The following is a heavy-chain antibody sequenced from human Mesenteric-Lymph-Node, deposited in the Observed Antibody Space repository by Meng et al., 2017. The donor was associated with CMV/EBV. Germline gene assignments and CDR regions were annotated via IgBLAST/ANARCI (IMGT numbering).Heavy chain of an antibody. CDR2: IYPGDSDT. V-gene: IGHV5-51*01. Sequence: GESLKISCKGSGYSFTSYWIGWVRQMPGKGLEWMGIIYPGDSDTRYSPSFQGQVTISADKSISTAYLQWSSLKASDTAMYYCARLVVPVGSRSYSGSYWGSYYFDYWGQGTLVTVSS. CDR3: ARLVVPVGSRSYSGSYWGSYYFDY. D-gene: IGHD1-26*01. CDR1: GYSFTSYW. J-gene: IGHJ4*02.